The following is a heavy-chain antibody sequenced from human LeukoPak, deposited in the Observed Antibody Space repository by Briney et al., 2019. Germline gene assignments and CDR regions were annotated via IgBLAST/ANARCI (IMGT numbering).Heavy chain of an antibody. D-gene: IGHD6-19*01. CDR2: IQSKTDGGTT. V-gene: IGHV3-15*01. J-gene: IGHJ1*01. Sequence: GGSLRLSCAASGFTFSNAWMSWVRQAPGKGLEWVGRIQSKTDGGTTDYAAPVKGRFTISRDASKYTLYLQMDSLRAEDTAVYYCARGGKIAVVGTRSPQYFQHWGQGTLVTVSS. CDR3: ARGGKIAVVGTRSPQYFQH. CDR1: GFTFSNAW.